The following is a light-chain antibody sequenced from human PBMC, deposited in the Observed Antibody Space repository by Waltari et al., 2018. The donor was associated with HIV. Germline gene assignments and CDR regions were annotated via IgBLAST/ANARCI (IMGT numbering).Light chain of an antibody. CDR3: QTYGATSLV. V-gene: IGLV6-57*01. CDR2: TTS. Sequence: KFVLTQPHSLSQSPGQQVTISCTRSSGDIARNWVQWDRKRPRQSPTNVIHTTSERASGVPGRFSGSIDRSSNSASLTISGLRSEDECVYFCQTYGATSLVFGGGTTLTVL. J-gene: IGLJ2*01. CDR1: SGDIARNW.